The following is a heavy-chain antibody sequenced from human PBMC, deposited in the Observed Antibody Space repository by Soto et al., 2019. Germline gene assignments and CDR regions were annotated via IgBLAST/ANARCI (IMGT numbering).Heavy chain of an antibody. D-gene: IGHD4-17*01. Sequence: QVQLQQWGAGLLKPSETLSITCAVYGGSFSGYYWSWIRQPPGKGLEWIGEINHSGSTNYNPSLKSRVTISVDTSKNQFSLKLSSVTAADTSVYYCADMPYCDPYYFDYWGQGTLVTVSP. CDR2: INHSGST. CDR3: ADMPYCDPYYFDY. J-gene: IGHJ4*02. CDR1: GGSFSGYY. V-gene: IGHV4-34*01.